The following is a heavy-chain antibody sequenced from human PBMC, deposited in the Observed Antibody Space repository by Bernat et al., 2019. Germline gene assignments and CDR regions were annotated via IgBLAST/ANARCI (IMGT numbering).Heavy chain of an antibody. D-gene: IGHD3-10*01. Sequence: QVQLVQSGAEVKKPGSSVKVSCKASGGTFSRYTISWVRQAPGQGPEWMGGIVPLFGTAKYAQKFQGRVTITADESTSTAYMELRSLRSEDTAVYYCERELDQLLFYWGQGTLVTVSS. CDR3: ERELDQLLFY. CDR2: IVPLFGTA. V-gene: IGHV1-69*01. J-gene: IGHJ4*02. CDR1: GGTFSRYT.